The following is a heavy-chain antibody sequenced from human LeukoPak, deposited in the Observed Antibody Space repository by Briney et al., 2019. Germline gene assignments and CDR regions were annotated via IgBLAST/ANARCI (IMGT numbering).Heavy chain of an antibody. D-gene: IGHD3-10*01. J-gene: IGHJ4*02. V-gene: IGHV4-59*08. Sequence: SETLSLTCTVSGGSISSYYWSWIRQPPGKGLEWIGYIYYSGSTNYNPSLKSRVTISIDTSKNQFSLKLSSVTAADTAMFYCARHLGRGFDYWGQGTLVTVSS. CDR2: IYYSGST. CDR1: GGSISSYY. CDR3: ARHLGRGFDY.